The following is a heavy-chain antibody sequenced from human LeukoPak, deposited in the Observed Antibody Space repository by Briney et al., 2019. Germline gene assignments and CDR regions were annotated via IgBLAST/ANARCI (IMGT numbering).Heavy chain of an antibody. Sequence: ASVKVSCKASGYTFTGYYMHWVRQAPGQGLEWMGWISAYNGNTNYAQKLQGRVTMTTDTSTSTAYMELRSLRSDDTAVYYCARGWFGELIDPWGQGTLVTVSS. D-gene: IGHD3-10*01. CDR2: ISAYNGNT. CDR3: ARGWFGELIDP. J-gene: IGHJ5*02. CDR1: GYTFTGYY. V-gene: IGHV1-18*04.